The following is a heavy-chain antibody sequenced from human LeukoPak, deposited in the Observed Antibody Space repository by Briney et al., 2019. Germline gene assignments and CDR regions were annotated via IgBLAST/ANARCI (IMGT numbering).Heavy chain of an antibody. CDR2: ISAYNGNT. D-gene: IGHD6-6*01. V-gene: IGHV1-18*04. CDR1: GYTFTGYY. CDR3: ARSIAAPDYYFDY. Sequence: ASVKVSCKASGYTFTGYYIYWVRQAPGQGLEWMGWISAYNGNTNYAQKLQGRVTMTTDTSTSTAYMELRSLRSDDTAVYYCARSIAAPDYYFDYWGQGTLVTVSS. J-gene: IGHJ4*02.